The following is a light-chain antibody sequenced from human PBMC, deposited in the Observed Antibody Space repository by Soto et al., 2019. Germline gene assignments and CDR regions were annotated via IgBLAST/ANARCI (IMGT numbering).Light chain of an antibody. CDR1: QSISRY. V-gene: IGKV1-39*01. CDR3: QQSYGSST. J-gene: IGKJ5*01. Sequence: IQMTQSPSSLSASVGDRVTITCRASQSISRYLNWYQQKPGKAPNLLIYVASSMQSEVPSRFSGSGSGTDFTLTITSLEPEDFATYYCQQSYGSSTFGQGTRLEIK. CDR2: VAS.